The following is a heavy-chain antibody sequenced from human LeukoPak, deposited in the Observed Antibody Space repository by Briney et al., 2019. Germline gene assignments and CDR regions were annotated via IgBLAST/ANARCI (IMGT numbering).Heavy chain of an antibody. Sequence: SETLSLTCAVYGGSFSGHYWSWIRQPPGKGLEWIGYISYIGSTNYNPSLKSRVTISIVTSKNQFSLKLSSVTAADTAVYYCARDLITVTKGFDIWGQGTMVSVSS. V-gene: IGHV4-59*11. CDR3: ARDLITVTKGFDI. CDR1: GGSFSGHY. D-gene: IGHD4-17*01. J-gene: IGHJ3*02. CDR2: ISYIGST.